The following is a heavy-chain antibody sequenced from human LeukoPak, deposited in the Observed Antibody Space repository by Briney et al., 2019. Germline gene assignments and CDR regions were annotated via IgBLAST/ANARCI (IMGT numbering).Heavy chain of an antibody. J-gene: IGHJ4*02. CDR2: IYPGDSDT. D-gene: IGHD2-2*01. V-gene: IGHV5-51*01. CDR1: GYSFTTYW. Sequence: GESLKFSCKGSGYSFTTYWIGWVRQMPGKGLEWMGIIYPGDSDTRYSPSFQGQVTISADKSISTAYLQWSSLKASDTAMYYCARVCRCSSTCCPFDYWGQGTLVTVSS. CDR3: ARVCRCSSTCCPFDY.